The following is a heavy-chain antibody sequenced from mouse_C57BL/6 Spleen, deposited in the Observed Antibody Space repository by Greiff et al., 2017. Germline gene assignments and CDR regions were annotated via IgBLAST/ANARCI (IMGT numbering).Heavy chain of an antibody. J-gene: IGHJ2*01. Sequence: EVKVVESEGGLVQPGSSMKLSCTASGFTFSDYYMAWVRQVPEKGLEWVANINYDGSSTYYLDSLKSRFIISRDNAKNILYLQMSSLKSEDTATYYCARALYYGSLFDYWGQGTTLTVSS. CDR1: GFTFSDYY. V-gene: IGHV5-16*01. CDR2: INYDGSST. D-gene: IGHD1-1*01. CDR3: ARALYYGSLFDY.